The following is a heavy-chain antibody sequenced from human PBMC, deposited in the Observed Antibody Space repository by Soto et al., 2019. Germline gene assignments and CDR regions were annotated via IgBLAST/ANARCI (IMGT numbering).Heavy chain of an antibody. Sequence: GGSLRLSCAASGFTFSSYAMSWVRQAPGKGLECVSAISGSGGSTYYADSVKGRFTISRDNSKNTLYLQMNSLRAEDTAVYYCAKTPGWFQVFDYWGQGTLVTVSS. V-gene: IGHV3-23*01. D-gene: IGHD2-15*01. CDR3: AKTPGWFQVFDY. CDR2: ISGSGGST. J-gene: IGHJ4*02. CDR1: GFTFSSYA.